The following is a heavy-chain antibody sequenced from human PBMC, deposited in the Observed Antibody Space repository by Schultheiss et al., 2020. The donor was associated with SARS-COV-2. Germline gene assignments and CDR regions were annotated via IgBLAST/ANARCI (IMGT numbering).Heavy chain of an antibody. CDR3: ARSKGMFWSGYYNDAFDI. CDR2: ISGSGGST. J-gene: IGHJ3*02. V-gene: IGHV3-23*01. D-gene: IGHD3-3*01. Sequence: GGSLRLSCAASGFTFSSYVMSWVRQAPGKGLEWVSAISGSGGSTYYADSVKGRFTISRDNSKNTLYLQMNSLRAEDTAVYYCARSKGMFWSGYYNDAFDIWGQGTMVTVSS. CDR1: GFTFSSYV.